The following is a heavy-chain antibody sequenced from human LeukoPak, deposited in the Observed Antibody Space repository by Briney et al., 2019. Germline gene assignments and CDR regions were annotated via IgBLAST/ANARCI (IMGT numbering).Heavy chain of an antibody. J-gene: IGHJ2*01. D-gene: IGHD6-19*01. CDR3: AKARSSGYYSSFDL. CDR2: ISGSGGST. CDR1: GFTFSSYA. Sequence: GGSLRLSCAASGFTFSSYAMSWVRQAPGKGLEWVSGISGSGGSTYYADSVKGRFTISRDNSKNTLYLQMTSLRAEDTAVYYCAKARSSGYYSSFDLWGRGTLVTVSS. V-gene: IGHV3-23*01.